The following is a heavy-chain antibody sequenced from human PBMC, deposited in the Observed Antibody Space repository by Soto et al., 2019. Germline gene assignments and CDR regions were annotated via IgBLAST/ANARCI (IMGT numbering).Heavy chain of an antibody. CDR3: AGAQQQLVLYYYYGMDV. J-gene: IGHJ6*02. D-gene: IGHD6-13*01. CDR1: GFTFSSYS. Sequence: GGSLRLSCAASGFTFSSYSMNWVRQAPGKGLEWVSYISSSSSTIYYADSVKGRFTISRDNAKNSLYLQMNSLRDEDTAVYYCAGAQQQLVLYYYYGMDVWGQGTTVTVSS. V-gene: IGHV3-48*02. CDR2: ISSSSSTI.